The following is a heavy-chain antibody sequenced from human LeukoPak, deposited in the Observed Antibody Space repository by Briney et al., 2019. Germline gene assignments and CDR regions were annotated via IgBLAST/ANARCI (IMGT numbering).Heavy chain of an antibody. V-gene: IGHV3-21*01. CDR1: GFTVSSNY. CDR3: ASTYSSSWYDAFDI. CDR2: ISSSSSYI. D-gene: IGHD6-13*01. Sequence: GGSLRLSCAASGFTVSSNYMSWVRQAPGKGLEWVSSISSSSSYIYYADSVKGRFTISRDNAKNSLYLQMNSLRAEDTAVYYCASTYSSSWYDAFDIWGQGTMVTVSS. J-gene: IGHJ3*02.